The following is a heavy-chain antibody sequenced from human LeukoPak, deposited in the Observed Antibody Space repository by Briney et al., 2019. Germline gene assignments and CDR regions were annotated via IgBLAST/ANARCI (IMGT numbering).Heavy chain of an antibody. V-gene: IGHV1-2*04. CDR2: INPNSGGT. D-gene: IGHD2-15*01. CDR3: ARELYCSGGSCLNDYYYYGMDV. Sequence: ASVTVSCTASGYTFPSYFMHWVRQAPGQGLEWMGWINPNSGGTNYAQKFQGWVTMTRDTSISTAYMELSRLRSDDTAVYYCARELYCSGGSCLNDYYYYGMDVWGQGTTVTVSS. CDR1: GYTFPSYF. J-gene: IGHJ6*02.